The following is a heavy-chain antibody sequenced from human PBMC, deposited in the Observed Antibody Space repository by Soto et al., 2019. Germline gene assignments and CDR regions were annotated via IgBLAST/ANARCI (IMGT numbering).Heavy chain of an antibody. J-gene: IGHJ4*02. CDR3: AKAPPSTSERGPQYYFDY. CDR1: GFTFSSYA. V-gene: IGHV3-23*01. D-gene: IGHD2-2*01. Sequence: GGSLRLSCAASGFTFSSYAMSWVRQAPGKGLEWVSAISGSGGSTYYADSVKGRFTISRDNSKNTLYLQMNSLRAEDTAVYYCAKAPPSTSERGPQYYFDYRGQGTLVTVSS. CDR2: ISGSGGST.